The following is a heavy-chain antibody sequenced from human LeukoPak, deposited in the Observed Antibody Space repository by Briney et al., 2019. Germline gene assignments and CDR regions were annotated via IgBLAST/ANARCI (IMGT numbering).Heavy chain of an antibody. V-gene: IGHV1-8*03. CDR2: MNLKSGYT. CDR1: GYTFTTYD. CDR3: ARVAGSIDY. D-gene: IGHD6-19*01. Sequence: ASVKVSCKASGYTFTTYDINWVRQASGQGLEWMGWMNLKSGYTGYAQKFQGRVTITGDTSISTAYMELSSLRSEDTAVYYCARVAGSIDYWGQGTPVTVSS. J-gene: IGHJ4*02.